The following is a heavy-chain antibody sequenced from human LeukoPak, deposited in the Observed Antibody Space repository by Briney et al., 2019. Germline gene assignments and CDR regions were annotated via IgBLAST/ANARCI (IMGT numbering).Heavy chain of an antibody. J-gene: IGHJ3*02. CDR1: GYTFTGYY. V-gene: IGHV1-46*01. D-gene: IGHD5-24*01. CDR2: INFSGGTT. CDR3: ASRRDGSNYAAFDI. Sequence: ASVKVSCKASGYTFTGYYMHWVRQAPGQGLEWMGIINFSGGTTSYPQKFQGRVTMTRDTSTSTVYMELSSLRSEDTAVYYCASRRDGSNYAAFDIWGQGTMVTVSS.